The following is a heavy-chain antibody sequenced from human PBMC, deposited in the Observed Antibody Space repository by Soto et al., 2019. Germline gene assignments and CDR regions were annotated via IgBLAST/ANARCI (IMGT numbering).Heavy chain of an antibody. CDR1: GYTFTTYG. D-gene: IGHD1-1*01. J-gene: IGHJ6*02. CDR2: ISPYNGTT. V-gene: IGHV1-18*04. CDR3: ARDGERDTGLNFYYYLHGMDA. Sequence: ASVKVSCKASGYTFTTYGISGVRQAPGQGLEWMGWISPYNGTTKYAEKFQGEMTMTTDTATSTAYMDLRSLRSDDTAVYYCARDGERDTGLNFYYYLHGMDAWGQGTRVTVSS.